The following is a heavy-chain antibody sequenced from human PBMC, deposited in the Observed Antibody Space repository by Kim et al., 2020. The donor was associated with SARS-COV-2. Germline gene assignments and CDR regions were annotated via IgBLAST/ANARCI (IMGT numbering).Heavy chain of an antibody. CDR1: GGSFSGYY. CDR3: ARGLNYYDSSGYPSRFDY. J-gene: IGHJ4*02. Sequence: SETLSLTCAVYGGSFSGYYWSWIRQPPGKGLEWIGEINHSGSTNYNPSLKSRVTISVDTSKNQFSLKLSSVTAADTAVYYCARGLNYYDSSGYPSRFDYWGQGTLVTVSS. CDR2: INHSGST. D-gene: IGHD3-22*01. V-gene: IGHV4-34*01.